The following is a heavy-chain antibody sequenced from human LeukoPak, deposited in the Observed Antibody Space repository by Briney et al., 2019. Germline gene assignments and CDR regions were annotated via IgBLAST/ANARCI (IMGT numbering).Heavy chain of an antibody. J-gene: IGHJ5*02. V-gene: IGHV1-69*04. CDR1: GGTFSSYA. D-gene: IGHD3-10*01. Sequence: GSSVKVSCKASGGTFSSYAISWVRQAPGQGLEWMGRIIPILGIANYAQKFQGRVTITADKSTSTAYMELSSLRSEDTAVYYCARGYYGSGSYCISWFDPWGQGTLVTVSS. CDR2: IIPILGIA. CDR3: ARGYYGSGSYCISWFDP.